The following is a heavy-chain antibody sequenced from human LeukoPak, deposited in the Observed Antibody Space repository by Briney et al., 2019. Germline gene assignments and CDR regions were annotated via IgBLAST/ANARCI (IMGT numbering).Heavy chain of an antibody. V-gene: IGHV3-7*01. D-gene: IGHD3-9*01. Sequence: GGSLRLSCAASGFTFTDAWMSWVRQAPGKGLEWVANIKQDGSEKYYVDSVKGRFTISRDNAKNSLYLQMNSLRAEDTAVYYCARDRNDYDILTGFYYYYGMDVWGQGTTVTVSS. CDR3: ARDRNDYDILTGFYYYYGMDV. CDR1: GFTFTDAW. J-gene: IGHJ6*02. CDR2: IKQDGSEK.